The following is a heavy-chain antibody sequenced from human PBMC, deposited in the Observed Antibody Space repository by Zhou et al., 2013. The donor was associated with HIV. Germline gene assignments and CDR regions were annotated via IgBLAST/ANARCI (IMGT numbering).Heavy chain of an antibody. CDR1: GGNFNTYA. D-gene: IGHD6-13*01. CDR3: ARGFIAAAGTPPIHFDY. V-gene: IGHV1-8*01. Sequence: QVHLGQSGAEVKKPGSSIKVSCKASGGNFNTYAINWVRQATGQGLEWMGWMNPNSGNTGYARKFQGRLTMTTNTSISTAFMELRSLRSEDTAIYFCARGFIAAAGTPPIHFDYWGPGTVVTVSA. J-gene: IGHJ4*02. CDR2: MNPNSGNT.